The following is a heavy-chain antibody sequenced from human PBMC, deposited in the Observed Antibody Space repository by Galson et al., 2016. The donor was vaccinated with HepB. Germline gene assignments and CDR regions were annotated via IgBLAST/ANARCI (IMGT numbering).Heavy chain of an antibody. CDR2: VYHKGET. V-gene: IGHV4-4*02. CDR3: ALQLGGNNWFDS. CDR1: GSSIISTNW. J-gene: IGHJ5*01. D-gene: IGHD3-16*01. Sequence: TLSLTCAVSGSSIISTNWWTWVRQPPQRGLEWIGEVYHKGETSYNPSLKSRVTISVDTSKNQFSLNLDSVTAADTAIYYCALQLGGNNWFDSWGPGTLVAVSS.